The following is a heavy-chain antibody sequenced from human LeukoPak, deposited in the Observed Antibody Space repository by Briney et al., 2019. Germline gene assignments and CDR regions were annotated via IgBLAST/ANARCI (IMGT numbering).Heavy chain of an antibody. J-gene: IGHJ4*02. CDR2: IYSGGST. V-gene: IGHV3-66*02. Sequence: PGGSLRLSCAASGFTVSSNYMSWVRQAPGKGLEWVSVIYSGGSTYYADSVKGRFTISRDNSKNTLYLQMNSLRAEDTAAYYCAGDRIAVAGSVWGQGTLVTVSS. CDR3: AGDRIAVAGSV. CDR1: GFTVSSNY. D-gene: IGHD6-19*01.